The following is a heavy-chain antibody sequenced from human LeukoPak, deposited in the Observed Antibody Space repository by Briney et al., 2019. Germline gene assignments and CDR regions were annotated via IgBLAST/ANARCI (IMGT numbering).Heavy chain of an antibody. CDR1: GFTFSSYA. Sequence: GGSLRLSCAASGFTFSSYAMSWVRQAPGKGLEWVSAISGSGGSTYYADSVKGRFTISRDNSKNTLYLQMNSLRAEDTAIYYCAKGEWWYGGQMDYWGQGTLVTVSS. CDR2: ISGSGGST. V-gene: IGHV3-23*01. CDR3: AKGEWWYGGQMDY. D-gene: IGHD2-15*01. J-gene: IGHJ4*02.